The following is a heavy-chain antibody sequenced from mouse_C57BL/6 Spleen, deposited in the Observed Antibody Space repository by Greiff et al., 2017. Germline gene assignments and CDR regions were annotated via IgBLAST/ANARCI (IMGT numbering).Heavy chain of an antibody. CDR2: ISDGGSYT. V-gene: IGHV5-4*01. J-gene: IGHJ4*01. Sequence: EVQLMESGGGLVKPGGSLKLSCAASGFTFSSYAMSWVRQTPEKRLEWVATISDGGSYTYYPDNVKGRFTISRDNAKNNLYLQMSHLKSEDTAMYYCAREDAMDYWGQGTSVTVSS. CDR1: GFTFSSYA. CDR3: AREDAMDY.